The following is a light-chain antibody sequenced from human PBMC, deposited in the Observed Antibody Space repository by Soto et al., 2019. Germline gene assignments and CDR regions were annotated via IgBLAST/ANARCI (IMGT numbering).Light chain of an antibody. CDR1: QGVTTN. V-gene: IGKV3-15*01. CDR3: XQYNXXPLT. Sequence: EIVMTQSPATLSVSPGERATLSCRASQGVTTNLAWYQQKPGQAPRLLXYGASTRATGIPARFXGXGXGTXXXXXXXXXQSEXFAXYYCXQYNXXPLTFGGGTKVEIK. CDR2: GAS. J-gene: IGKJ4*01.